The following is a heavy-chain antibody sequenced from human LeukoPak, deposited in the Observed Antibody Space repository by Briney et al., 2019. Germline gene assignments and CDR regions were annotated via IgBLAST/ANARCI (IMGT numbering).Heavy chain of an antibody. V-gene: IGHV3-23*01. D-gene: IGHD1-7*01. CDR2: ISGSGGTT. CDR1: GFTFGNHG. J-gene: IGHJ4*02. Sequence: PGGSLRLSCAASGFTFGNHGMSWVRQAPGKGLEWVSGISGSGGTTDYADSVKGRFTISRDNSKNILYLQMNSLRAEDTATYYCAKYPGTTELDSWGQGTLVTVSS. CDR3: AKYPGTTELDS.